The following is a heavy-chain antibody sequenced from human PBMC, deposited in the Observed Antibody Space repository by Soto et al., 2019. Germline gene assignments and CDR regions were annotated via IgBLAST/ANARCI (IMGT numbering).Heavy chain of an antibody. CDR1: SFTVDDYT. J-gene: IGHJ6*02. CDR3: AKEKVEIVATIMGDYYYYSGMDV. D-gene: IGHD5-12*01. V-gene: IGHV3-9*01. CDR2: ISWNSGSI. Sequence: LRPYGYRSSFTVDDYTKPWFLQRPRKDLDWVSCISWNSGSIGYADSVKGRFTISRDNAKNSLYLQMNSLRAEDTALYYCAKEKVEIVATIMGDYYYYSGMDVWGQGPTVSVSS.